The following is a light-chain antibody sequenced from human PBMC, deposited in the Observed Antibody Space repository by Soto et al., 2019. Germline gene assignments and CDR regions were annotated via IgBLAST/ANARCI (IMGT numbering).Light chain of an antibody. Sequence: EMVLTQSPGTLSLSPGERATLSCRASQSVSSSYLAWYRQKPGQAPRLLIYGTSRRATGIPDRFSGSGSGTDFTLTINRLEPADFAVYYCQHYDSSPGYTFGQGTKLEIK. CDR2: GTS. V-gene: IGKV3-20*01. CDR1: QSVSSSY. CDR3: QHYDSSPGYT. J-gene: IGKJ2*01.